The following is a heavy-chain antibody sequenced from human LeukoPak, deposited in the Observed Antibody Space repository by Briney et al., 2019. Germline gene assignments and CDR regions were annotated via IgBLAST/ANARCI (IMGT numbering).Heavy chain of an antibody. J-gene: IGHJ5*02. CDR2: ISGSGGST. CDR1: GLTFSSYA. Sequence: GGSLRLSCAASGLTFSSYAMSWVRQAPGKGLEWVSAISGSGGSTYYADSVKGRFTISRDNSKNTLYLQMNSLRAEDTAVYYCAKASYGSGSYRFDPWGQGTLVTVSS. CDR3: AKASYGSGSYRFDP. D-gene: IGHD3-10*01. V-gene: IGHV3-23*01.